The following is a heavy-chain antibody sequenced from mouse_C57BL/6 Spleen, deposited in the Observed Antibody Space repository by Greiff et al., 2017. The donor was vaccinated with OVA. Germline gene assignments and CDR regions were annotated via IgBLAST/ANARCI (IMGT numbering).Heavy chain of an antibody. Sequence: VQLQQPGAELVRPGSSVKLSCKASGYTFTSYWMDWVKQRPGQGLEWIGNIYPSDSETHYNQKFKDKATLTVDKSSSTAYMQLSSLTSEDSAVYYCARGGDDYDDYWGQGTTLTVSS. D-gene: IGHD2-4*01. CDR2: IYPSDSET. J-gene: IGHJ2*01. V-gene: IGHV1-61*01. CDR3: ARGGDDYDDY. CDR1: GYTFTSYW.